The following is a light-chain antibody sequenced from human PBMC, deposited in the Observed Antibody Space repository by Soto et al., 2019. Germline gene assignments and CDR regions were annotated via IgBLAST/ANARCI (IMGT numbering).Light chain of an antibody. J-gene: IGKJ1*01. CDR2: EVF. CDR3: MQGIQLPRT. CDR1: QSLLYVDGKTY. Sequence: DIGMTQSPLSLSVTPGQPASISCKSSQSLLYVDGKTYLYWYLQKSGQPPQLLIYEVFNRISGVPDRFSGSGSGPEFTLKISRVEAEDVGIYYCMQGIQLPRTFGQGTKVEIK. V-gene: IGKV2D-29*01.